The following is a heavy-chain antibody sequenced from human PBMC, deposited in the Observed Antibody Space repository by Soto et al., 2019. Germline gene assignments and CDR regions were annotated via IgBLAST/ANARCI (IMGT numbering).Heavy chain of an antibody. CDR2: IYYSGST. V-gene: IGHV4-39*01. J-gene: IGHJ4*02. Sequence: SETLSLTCTVSGGSISSSSYYWGWIRQPPGKGLEWIGSIYYSGSTYYNPSLKSRVTISVDTSKNQFSLKLSSVTAADTAVYYCASYGSGSYYKLARIDYWGQGTLVTVSS. CDR1: GGSISSSSYY. CDR3: ASYGSGSYYKLARIDY. D-gene: IGHD3-10*01.